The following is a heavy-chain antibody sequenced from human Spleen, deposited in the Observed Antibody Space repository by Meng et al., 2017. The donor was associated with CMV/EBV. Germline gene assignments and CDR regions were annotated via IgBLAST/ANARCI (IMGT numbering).Heavy chain of an antibody. Sequence: ASVKVSCKASGYTFTRYGISWVRQAPGQGLEWMGWISAYNGNTNYAQKLQGRVTMTTDTSTSTAYMELRNLRSDDTAVYYCASSASKAGTASKLPREDAFDIWGQGTMVTISS. CDR1: GYTFTRYG. D-gene: IGHD1-1*01. V-gene: IGHV1-18*01. J-gene: IGHJ3*02. CDR2: ISAYNGNT. CDR3: ASSASKAGTASKLPREDAFDI.